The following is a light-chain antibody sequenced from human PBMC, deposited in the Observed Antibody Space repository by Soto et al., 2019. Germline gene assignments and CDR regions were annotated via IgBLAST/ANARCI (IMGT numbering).Light chain of an antibody. CDR3: QQYGSSRWT. Sequence: EIVIRHSPATLSVSPGETATLSLRASQSVNIYLAWYQQKPGQAPRLLIYDASRRATGIPERFSGSGSGTDFTLTISRLEPEDFAVYYCQQYGSSRWTFGQGTKVDIK. CDR2: DAS. V-gene: IGKV3-20*01. J-gene: IGKJ1*01. CDR1: QSVNIY.